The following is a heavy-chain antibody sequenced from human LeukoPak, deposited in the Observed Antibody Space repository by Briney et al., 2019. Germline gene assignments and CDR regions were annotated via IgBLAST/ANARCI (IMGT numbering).Heavy chain of an antibody. Sequence: GESLKISCADSGQNLRTHYINWLRQMPGKGLEWMGRIDPSDSYSDYSPSFQGHVTISTDKSISTAYLQWSSLKASDTAIYYCARRGRSSSNFDFWGQGTLVTVSS. CDR1: GQNLRTHY. D-gene: IGHD6-6*01. V-gene: IGHV5-10-1*01. J-gene: IGHJ4*02. CDR2: IDPSDSYS. CDR3: ARRGRSSSNFDF.